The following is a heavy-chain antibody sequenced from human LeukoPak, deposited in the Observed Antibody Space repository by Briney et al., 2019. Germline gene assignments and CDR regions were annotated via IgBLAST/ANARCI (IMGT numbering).Heavy chain of an antibody. CDR3: VRRWRQWLPKGANWFDP. V-gene: IGHV1-8*01. Sequence: GASVKVSCKASGYTFTSYDINWVRQATGQGLEWMGWMNPNSGNTGYAQKFQGRVTMTRNTSISTAYMELSSLRSEDTAVYYCVRRWRQWLPKGANWFDPWGQGTLVTVSS. D-gene: IGHD6-19*01. CDR1: GYTFTSYD. J-gene: IGHJ5*02. CDR2: MNPNSGNT.